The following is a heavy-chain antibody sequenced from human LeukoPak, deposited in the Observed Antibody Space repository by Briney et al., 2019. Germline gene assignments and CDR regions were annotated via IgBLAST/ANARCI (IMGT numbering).Heavy chain of an antibody. J-gene: IGHJ4*02. CDR2: INPNSGGT. CDR3: ARGARDYYDSSGYYTY. Sequence: ASVKVSCKASGYTFTGYYMHWVRQAPGQGLERMGRINPNSGGTNYAQKFQGRVTMTRDTSISTAYMELSRLRSDDTAVYYCARGARDYYDSSGYYTYWGQGTLVTVSS. V-gene: IGHV1-2*06. CDR1: GYTFTGYY. D-gene: IGHD3-22*01.